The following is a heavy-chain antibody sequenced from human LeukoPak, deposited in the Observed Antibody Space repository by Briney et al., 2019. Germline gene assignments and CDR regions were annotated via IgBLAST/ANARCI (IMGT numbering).Heavy chain of an antibody. Sequence: PGGSLRLSCEASGFTFSNYWMSWVRQAPGKGLEWVSVIYSGGSTYYADSVKGRFTISRDNSKNTLYLQMNSLRAEDTAVYYCARGDPNSLVDYWGQGTLVTVSS. V-gene: IGHV3-53*01. CDR1: GFTFSNYW. CDR2: IYSGGST. D-gene: IGHD4-23*01. J-gene: IGHJ4*02. CDR3: ARGDPNSLVDY.